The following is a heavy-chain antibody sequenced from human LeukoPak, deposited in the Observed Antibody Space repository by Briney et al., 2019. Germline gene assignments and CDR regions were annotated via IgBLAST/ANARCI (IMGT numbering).Heavy chain of an antibody. CDR1: GFTFSSYA. CDR3: ATLTGTEIDY. J-gene: IGHJ4*02. Sequence: PGGSLRLSCAASGFTFSSYAMSWVRQAPGKGLEWVSSISSSSSYIYYADSVKGRFTISRDNAKNSLYLQMNSLRAEDTAVYYCATLTGTEIDYWGQGTLVTVSS. CDR2: ISSSSSYI. D-gene: IGHD1-1*01. V-gene: IGHV3-21*01.